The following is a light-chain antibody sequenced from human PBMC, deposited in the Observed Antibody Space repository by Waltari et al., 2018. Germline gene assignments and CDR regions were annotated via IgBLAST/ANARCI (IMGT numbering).Light chain of an antibody. CDR1: SNDAGGYNS. J-gene: IGLJ2*01. V-gene: IGLV2-14*01. Sequence: QSALTQPASVSGSPGQSVPIFCAGTSNDAGGYNSFSWYQEHPGQAPRVIIYDVSDRPSGVSDRFSGSKSGNTASLTISGLQAEDEADYYCSSQSSNDVVLFGGGTKLTVL. CDR3: SSQSSNDVVL. CDR2: DVS.